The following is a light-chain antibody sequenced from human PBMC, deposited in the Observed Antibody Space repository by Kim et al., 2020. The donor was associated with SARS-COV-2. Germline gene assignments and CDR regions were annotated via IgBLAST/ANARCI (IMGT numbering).Light chain of an antibody. CDR3: QACDSRVV. Sequence: SYELTQPPSVSVSPGQTASIDCSGDKVGNGYVYWYQQRPGQPPVLVIYRDTKRPSGIPERYSGTNSGDTATLTISETEVMDEADYYCQACDSRVVFGGGTQLTVL. CDR1: KVGNGY. V-gene: IGLV3-1*01. CDR2: RDT. J-gene: IGLJ3*02.